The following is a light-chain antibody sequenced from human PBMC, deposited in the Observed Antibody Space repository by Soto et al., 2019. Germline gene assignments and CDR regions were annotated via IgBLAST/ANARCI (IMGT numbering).Light chain of an antibody. J-gene: IGKJ3*01. CDR1: QDISTW. CDR2: DAS. CDR3: QHRV. Sequence: DIQMTQSPSTLSASVGDRVTIACRASQDISTWLAWYQQRPGKAPHLLIYDASRLQSGVPSRFTGSGSGTEFTLTVSRLQPDDFATYYCQHRVFGPGTTLEIK. V-gene: IGKV1-5*01.